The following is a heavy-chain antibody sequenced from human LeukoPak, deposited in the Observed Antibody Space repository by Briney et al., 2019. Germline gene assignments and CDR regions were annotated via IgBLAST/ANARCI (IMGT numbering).Heavy chain of an antibody. D-gene: IGHD1-26*01. J-gene: IGHJ3*02. CDR1: GFTFTKYW. V-gene: IGHV3-7*01. CDR2: IKQDGSDK. Sequence: GGSLRLSCAASGFTFTKYWMTWVRQAPGKGLEWVGNIKQDGSDKNYMDSVKGRFTISRDNTKNSVYLQMSSLRAEDTAVYYCARLVGAPQRGAFDIWGQGTMVTVSS. CDR3: ARLVGAPQRGAFDI.